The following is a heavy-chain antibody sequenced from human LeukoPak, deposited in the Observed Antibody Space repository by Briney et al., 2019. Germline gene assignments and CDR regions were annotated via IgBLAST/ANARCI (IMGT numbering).Heavy chain of an antibody. CDR1: GFTFSSHA. CDR3: TIDLPHKVWFDQ. V-gene: IGHV3-23*01. J-gene: IGHJ5*02. CDR2: ISVSGSTT. Sequence: PGGSLRLSCATSGFTFSSHALSWVRQTPGKELEWVPSISVSGSTTYYADSVKGRFTISRDNSRNMLNLQMDSLRAEDTAVYYCTIDLPHKVWFDQWGHGTLVTVSS.